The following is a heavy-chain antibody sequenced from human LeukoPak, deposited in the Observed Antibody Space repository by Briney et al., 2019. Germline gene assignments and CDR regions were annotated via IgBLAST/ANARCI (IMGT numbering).Heavy chain of an antibody. D-gene: IGHD6-13*01. CDR1: GFTFSSYA. V-gene: IGHV3-21*06. J-gene: IGHJ4*02. Sequence: GGSLRLSCAASGFTFSSYAMNWVRQAPGKGLEWVSSISSSSSYIHYADSVKGRFTISRDNAKNSLYLQMDSLRANDTAVYYCARGPIAAAGIFDYWGQGTLVTVSS. CDR3: ARGPIAAAGIFDY. CDR2: ISSSSSYI.